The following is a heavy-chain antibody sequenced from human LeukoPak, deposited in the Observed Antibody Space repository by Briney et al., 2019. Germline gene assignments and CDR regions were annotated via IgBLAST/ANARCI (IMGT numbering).Heavy chain of an antibody. CDR2: MKANSGDT. CDR3: ARRPINCMSTNCYVDY. D-gene: IGHD2-2*01. Sequence: ASVKVSCKASVYTFTNFYIHWVRQAPGQGLDWMGWMKANSGDTSYAREFQDRVTMTRDTSLSTAYMELSRLRSDDTAVYFWARRPINCMSTNCYVDYWGQGTLVTVSS. J-gene: IGHJ4*02. CDR1: VYTFTNFY. V-gene: IGHV1-2*02.